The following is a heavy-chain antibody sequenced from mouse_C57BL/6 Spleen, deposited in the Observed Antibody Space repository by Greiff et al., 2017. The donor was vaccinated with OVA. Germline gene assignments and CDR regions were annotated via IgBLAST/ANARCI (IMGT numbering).Heavy chain of an antibody. J-gene: IGHJ3*01. CDR3: TRNYCNLSWFAY. D-gene: IGHD1-1*01. CDR2: IDPEDGDT. CDR1: GFNIKDYY. V-gene: IGHV14-1*01. Sequence: VQLQQSGAELVRPGASVKLSCTASGFNIKDYYMHWVKQRPEQGLEWIGRIDPEDGDTEYAPKFQGKATMTADTSSNTAYLQLSRLTSEDTAVYYCTRNYCNLSWFAYWGQGTLVTVSA.